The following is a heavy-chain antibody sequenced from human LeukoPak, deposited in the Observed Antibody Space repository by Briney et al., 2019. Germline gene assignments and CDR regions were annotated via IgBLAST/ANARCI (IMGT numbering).Heavy chain of an antibody. Sequence: GGSLTLSCVVSGFTVSNNYMKWVRQAPGKGLEWVSVISANGGDIFYTDSVKGRFTISRDNYKNTVYLQMSSLRAEDTAVYYCVKYQLLSDNRWRDTFEIWGQGTMVSVSS. J-gene: IGHJ3*02. V-gene: IGHV3-23*01. CDR1: GFTVSNNY. CDR2: ISANGGDI. D-gene: IGHD1-1*01. CDR3: VKYQLLSDNRWRDTFEI.